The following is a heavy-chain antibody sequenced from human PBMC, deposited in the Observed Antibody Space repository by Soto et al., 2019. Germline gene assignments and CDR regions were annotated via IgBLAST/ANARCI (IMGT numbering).Heavy chain of an antibody. V-gene: IGHV4-59*01. D-gene: IGHD1-26*01. J-gene: IGHJ4*02. CDR1: GDASSICC. CDR3: ARRYGGNFDY. Sequence: TSETLALTCSGAGDASSICCWRCIRQPPGKGLEWIGYIYYSGSTNYNPSLKSRVTISVDRSKNQFSLKLSSVTAADTAVYYCARRYGGNFDYWGQGTLVTVSS. CDR2: IYYSGST.